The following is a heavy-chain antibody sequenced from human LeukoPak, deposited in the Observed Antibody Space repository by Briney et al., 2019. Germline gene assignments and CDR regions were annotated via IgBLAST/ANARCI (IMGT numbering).Heavy chain of an antibody. D-gene: IGHD3-22*01. J-gene: IGHJ3*02. CDR3: ARRYYYDSSGTPGDAFDI. CDR1: GGSISSYY. Sequence: SETLSLTCTVSGGSISSYYWSWIRQPPGKGLEWIGYIYYSGSTNYNPSLKSRVTISVDTSKNQFSLKLSSVTAADTAVYYCARRYYYDSSGTPGDAFDIWGQETMVTVSS. CDR2: IYYSGST. V-gene: IGHV4-59*08.